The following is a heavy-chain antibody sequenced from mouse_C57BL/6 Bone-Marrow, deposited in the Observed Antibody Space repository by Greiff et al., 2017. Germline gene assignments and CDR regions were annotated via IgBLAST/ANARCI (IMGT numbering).Heavy chain of an antibody. Sequence: DVKLQESGPGLVKPSQSLSLTCSVTGYSITSGYYWNWIRQFPGNKLEWMGYISYDGSNNYNPSLKNRISITRDTSKNQFFLKLNSVTTEDTATYYCARGRYYSNYDYWGQGTTLTVSS. V-gene: IGHV3-6*01. CDR2: ISYDGSN. CDR3: ARGRYYSNYDY. D-gene: IGHD2-5*01. CDR1: GYSITSGYY. J-gene: IGHJ2*01.